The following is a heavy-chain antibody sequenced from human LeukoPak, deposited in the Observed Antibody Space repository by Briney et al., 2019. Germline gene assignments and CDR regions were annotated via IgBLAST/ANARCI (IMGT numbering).Heavy chain of an antibody. V-gene: IGHV1-46*03. D-gene: IGHD3-22*01. CDR3: AYYDSSGYDTIDY. CDR1: GYTFTSYY. Sequence: ASVKVCCKASGYTFTSYYMHWVRQAPGQGLEWMGIINPSGGSTSYAQKFQGRVTMTRDTSTSTVYMELSSLRSEDTAVYYCAYYDSSGYDTIDYWGQGTLVTVSS. J-gene: IGHJ4*02. CDR2: INPSGGST.